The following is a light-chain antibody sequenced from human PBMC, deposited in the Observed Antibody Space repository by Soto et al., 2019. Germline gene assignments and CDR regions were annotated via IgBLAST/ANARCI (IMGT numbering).Light chain of an antibody. CDR1: NRDVGGYNY. CDR2: EVT. Sequence: QSALAQPASVSGSPGQSITISCAGTNRDVGGYNYVSWYQQYPGKAPKLIIYEVTYRPSGVSNRFSGSKSGNTASLTICGLQAEDEADYYCSSYSSSSALDVIFGGGTKLTVL. V-gene: IGLV2-14*01. CDR3: SSYSSSSALDVI. J-gene: IGLJ2*01.